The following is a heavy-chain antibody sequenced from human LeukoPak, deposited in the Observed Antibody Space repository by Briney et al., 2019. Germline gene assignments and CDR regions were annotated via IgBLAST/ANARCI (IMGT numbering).Heavy chain of an antibody. Sequence: SETLSLTCTVSGGSISSGGYYWSWIRQHPGKGLEWIGYIYYSGGTYYNPSLKSRVTISVDTSKNQFSLKLSSVTAADTAVYYCARGVYNHFDYWGQGTLVTVS. CDR2: IYYSGGT. CDR1: GGSISSGGYY. D-gene: IGHD5/OR15-5a*01. J-gene: IGHJ4*02. V-gene: IGHV4-31*03. CDR3: ARGVYNHFDY.